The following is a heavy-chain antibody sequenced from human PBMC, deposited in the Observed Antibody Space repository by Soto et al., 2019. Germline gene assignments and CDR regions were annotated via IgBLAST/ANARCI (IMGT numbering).Heavy chain of an antibody. Sequence: SCATLVNPTQTITLTCTFSGFSLSTSGVGVGWIRQPPGKALEWLALIYWDDDKRYSPSLNSRPIITKDTSKNQVVLTMTNMDPVDTATYYLAYTSSCSDVRLYPCGQGNMVTVS. D-gene: IGHD6-19*01. CDR1: GFSLSTSGVG. V-gene: IGHV2-5*02. CDR3: AYTSSCSDVRLYP. CDR2: IYWDDDK. J-gene: IGHJ5*02.